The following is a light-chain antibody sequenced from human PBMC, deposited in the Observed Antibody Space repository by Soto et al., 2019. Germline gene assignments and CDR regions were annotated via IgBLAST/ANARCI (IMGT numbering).Light chain of an antibody. CDR3: AAWEDSLSAVV. CDR2: RNN. J-gene: IGLJ2*01. V-gene: IGLV1-47*01. CDR1: SSNIGSNY. Sequence: QSVLPQPPSASGTPGQRVTISCSGSSSNIGSNYVYWYQQLPGPAPKLLIYRNNKRPSGVPDRFSGSKSGTSASLAISGLRSEDEADYYCAAWEDSLSAVVFGGGTKLTVL.